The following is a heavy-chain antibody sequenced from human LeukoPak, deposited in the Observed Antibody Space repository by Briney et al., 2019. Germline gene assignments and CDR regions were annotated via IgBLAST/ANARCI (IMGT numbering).Heavy chain of an antibody. D-gene: IGHD3-10*01. CDR2: IYHSGST. J-gene: IGHJ4*02. Sequence: TLSLTCAVSGGSISSGGYSWSWIRQPPGKGLEWIGYIYHSGSTYYNPSLKSRVTISVDTSKNQFSLKLSSVTAADTAVYYCARVITWYYYGSGSYVDYWGQGTLVTVSS. CDR3: ARVITWYYYGSGSYVDY. V-gene: IGHV4-30-2*05. CDR1: GGSISSGGYS.